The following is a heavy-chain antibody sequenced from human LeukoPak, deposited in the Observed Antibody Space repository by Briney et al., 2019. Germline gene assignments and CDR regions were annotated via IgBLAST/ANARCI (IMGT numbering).Heavy chain of an antibody. CDR1: GGSISSGDYY. CDR2: IYYSGST. V-gene: IGHV4-30-4*08. J-gene: IGHJ4*02. Sequence: SETLSLTCTVSGGSISSGDYYWSWIRQPPGKGLEWIGYIYYSGSTYYNPSLKSRVTISVDTSKNQFSLKLRSVTAADTAVYSCARDPAPGYCSSTSCYTPYYFDYWGQGTLVTVSS. CDR3: ARDPAPGYCSSTSCYTPYYFDY. D-gene: IGHD2-2*02.